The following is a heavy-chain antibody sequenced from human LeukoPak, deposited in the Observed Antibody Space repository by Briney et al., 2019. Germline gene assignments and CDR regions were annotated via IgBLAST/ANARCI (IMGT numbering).Heavy chain of an antibody. J-gene: IGHJ6*03. CDR1: GGSISSYY. D-gene: IGHD2-2*01. CDR2: IYTSGST. CDR3: AREVGLVVPYYYYYMDV. V-gene: IGHV4-4*07. Sequence: PSETLSLTCTVSGGSISSYYWSWIRQPAGKGLEWIGRIYTSGSTNYNPSLKSRVTMSVDTSKNQFSLKLSSVTAADTAVYYCAREVGLVVPYYYYYMDVWGKGTTVTVSS.